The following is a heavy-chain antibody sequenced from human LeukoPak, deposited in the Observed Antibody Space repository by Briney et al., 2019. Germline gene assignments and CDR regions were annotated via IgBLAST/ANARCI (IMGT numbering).Heavy chain of an antibody. CDR1: GGSITSGSYY. J-gene: IGHJ4*02. Sequence: PSETMSLTCTVSGGSITSGSYYWSWIRQPAGKGLEWIGRIYTSGTTNNNPSLKSRVTISLDTSENHFSLKLSSVTAADTAVYYCARVTTGGYYNYCGQGTLVTVSS. V-gene: IGHV4-61*02. CDR3: ARVTTGGYYNY. CDR2: IYTSGTT. D-gene: IGHD3-22*01.